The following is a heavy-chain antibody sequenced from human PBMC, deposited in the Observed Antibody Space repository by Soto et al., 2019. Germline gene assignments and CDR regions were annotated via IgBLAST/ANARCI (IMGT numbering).Heavy chain of an antibody. J-gene: IGHJ4*02. V-gene: IGHV3-23*01. Sequence: GSLRLSCAASGFTFSSYGMSWVRQAPGKGLEWVSAISGSGGSTYYADSVKGRFTISRDNSKNTLYLQMNSLRAEDTAVYYCAATIVCSGGSCYYFDYWGQGTLVTVSS. CDR1: GFTFSSYG. CDR2: ISGSGGST. D-gene: IGHD2-15*01. CDR3: AATIVCSGGSCYYFDY.